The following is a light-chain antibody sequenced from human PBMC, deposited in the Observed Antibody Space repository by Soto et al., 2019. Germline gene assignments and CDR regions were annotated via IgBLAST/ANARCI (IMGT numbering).Light chain of an antibody. Sequence: DIQMTQSPATLAASVGDRVSLTCRASQSIDTWLAWYQQKPGKAPNLLIYKASRLESGVPSRFSGGGSGTEFTLTISSLQPEDFGSYYCQEYKNDYGTFGQGTKVEIK. CDR3: QEYKNDYGT. CDR1: QSIDTW. J-gene: IGKJ1*01. CDR2: KAS. V-gene: IGKV1-5*03.